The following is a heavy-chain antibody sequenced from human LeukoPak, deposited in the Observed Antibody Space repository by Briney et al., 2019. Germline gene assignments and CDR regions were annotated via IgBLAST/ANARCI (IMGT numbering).Heavy chain of an antibody. CDR3: ANPSGTTTGFDY. V-gene: IGHV3-30*02. Sequence: SCKASGYTFTGYYMHWVRQAPGKGLEWVAFIRYDGSNKYYADSVKGRFTISRDNSKNTLYLQMNSLRAEDTAVYYCANPSGTTTGFDYWGQGTLVTVSS. CDR1: GYTFTGYY. CDR2: IRYDGSNK. J-gene: IGHJ4*02. D-gene: IGHD1-7*01.